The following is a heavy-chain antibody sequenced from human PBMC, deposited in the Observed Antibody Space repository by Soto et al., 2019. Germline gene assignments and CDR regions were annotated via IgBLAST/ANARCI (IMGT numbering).Heavy chain of an antibody. D-gene: IGHD3-10*01. CDR2: ITGAGSK. Sequence: RQAPGKGLEWVSTITGAGSKYYADSVKGSFTISSDNSKSTMYMEMSSLRAEDTAVYYCAKGHEAGHLLFVSWGQGTLVTVA. CDR3: AKGHEAGHLLFVS. V-gene: IGHV3-23*01. J-gene: IGHJ4*02.